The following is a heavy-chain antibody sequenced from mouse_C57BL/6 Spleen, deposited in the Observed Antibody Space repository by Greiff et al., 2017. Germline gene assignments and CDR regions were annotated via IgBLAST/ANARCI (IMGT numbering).Heavy chain of an antibody. CDR3: AREGYGYYYFDY. V-gene: IGHV1-81*01. Sequence: VKLMESGAELARPGASVKLSCKASGYTFTSYGISWVKQRTGQGLEWIGEIYPRSGNTYYNEKFKGKATLTADKSSSTAYMELRSLTSEDSAVYFCAREGYGYYYFDYWGQGTTLTVSS. CDR1: GYTFTSYG. CDR2: IYPRSGNT. D-gene: IGHD2-2*01. J-gene: IGHJ2*01.